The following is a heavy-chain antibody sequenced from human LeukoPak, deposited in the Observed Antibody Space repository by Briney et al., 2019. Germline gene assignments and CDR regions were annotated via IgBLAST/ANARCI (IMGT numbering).Heavy chain of an antibody. J-gene: IGHJ4*02. V-gene: IGHV3-23*01. D-gene: IGHD1-26*01. CDR1: GFTFRSYW. Sequence: PGGSLRLSCEASGFTFRSYWMHWVRQAPGKGLEWVSAISGSGGSTYYADSVKGRFTISRDNSKNTLYLQMNSLRAEDTAVYYCAKAKWSYSQLNYFDYWGQGTLVTVSS. CDR2: ISGSGGST. CDR3: AKAKWSYSQLNYFDY.